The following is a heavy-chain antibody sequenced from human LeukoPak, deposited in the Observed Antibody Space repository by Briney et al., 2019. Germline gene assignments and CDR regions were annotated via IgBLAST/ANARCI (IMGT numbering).Heavy chain of an antibody. CDR2: IWYDGSNK. Sequence: GRSLRLSCAASGFTFSSYGMHWVRQAPGKGLEWVAVIWYDGSNKYYADSVKGRFTISRDNSKNTLYLQMNSMRSEDTAVYYCAKGLHSGYAPFDYWGQGTLVTVSS. V-gene: IGHV3-33*06. J-gene: IGHJ4*02. CDR3: AKGLHSGYAPFDY. CDR1: GFTFSSYG. D-gene: IGHD5-12*01.